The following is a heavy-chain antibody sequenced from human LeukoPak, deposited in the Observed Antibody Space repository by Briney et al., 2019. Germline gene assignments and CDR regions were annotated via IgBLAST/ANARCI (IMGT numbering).Heavy chain of an antibody. J-gene: IGHJ4*02. CDR3: ARDSGYYDSSGYKNYFDY. CDR2: INHSGST. D-gene: IGHD3-22*01. CDR1: GGSFSGYY. V-gene: IGHV4-34*01. Sequence: SETLSLTCAVYGGSFSGYYWSWIRQPPGKGLEWIGEINHSGSTNYNPSLKSRVTISLDTSKNQFSLRLSSVTAADTAVYYCARDSGYYDSSGYKNYFDYWGQGTLVTVSS.